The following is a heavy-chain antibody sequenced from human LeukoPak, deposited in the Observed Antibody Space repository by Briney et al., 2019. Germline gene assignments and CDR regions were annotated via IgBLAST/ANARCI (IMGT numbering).Heavy chain of an antibody. CDR1: GGPISDYS. CDR2: IYYSGSA. CDR3: ARAGGVKTAALDLDY. D-gene: IGHD6-25*01. J-gene: IGHJ4*02. V-gene: IGHV4-59*01. Sequence: SETLSLTCTVSGGPISDYSWSWIRQPPGKGLEWIGNIYYSGSANHNPSLKSRVTISRDTSKNQFSLKLTSVTTADTAVYYCARAGGVKTAALDLDYWGQGTLVTVSS.